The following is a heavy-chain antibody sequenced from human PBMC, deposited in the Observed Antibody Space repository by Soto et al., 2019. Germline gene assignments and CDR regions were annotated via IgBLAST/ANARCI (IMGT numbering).Heavy chain of an antibody. D-gene: IGHD3-3*01. V-gene: IGHV3-23*01. CDR1: GFTFSSYA. Sequence: GGSLRLSCAASGFTFSSYAMSWVRQAPGKGLEWVSAISGSGGSTYYADSVKGRFTISRDNSKNTLYLQMNSLRAEDTAVYYCAKERYQDDFWSGYPHYYYGMDVWGQGTTVTDSS. J-gene: IGHJ6*02. CDR3: AKERYQDDFWSGYPHYYYGMDV. CDR2: ISGSGGST.